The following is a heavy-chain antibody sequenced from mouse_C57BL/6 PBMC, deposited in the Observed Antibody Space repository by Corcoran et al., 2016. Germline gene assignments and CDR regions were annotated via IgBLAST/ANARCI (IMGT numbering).Heavy chain of an antibody. D-gene: IGHD2-2*01. Sequence: QINLVQSGPELKKPGEKVKISCKDSGSTFTTYGMSWVKQAPGTGFKWIGWINTYSGVPTYADDFKGRFAFSSEPSASSAYLQINTLKNEDTATYFGARGGYDFDYWGQGTTLIVSS. CDR3: ARGGYDFDY. CDR1: GSTFTTYG. J-gene: IGHJ2*01. V-gene: IGHV9-3*01. CDR2: INTYSGVP.